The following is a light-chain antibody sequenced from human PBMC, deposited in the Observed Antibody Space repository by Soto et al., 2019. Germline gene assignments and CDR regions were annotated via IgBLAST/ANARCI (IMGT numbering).Light chain of an antibody. V-gene: IGKV2-30*01. CDR3: MQGTHWPYT. J-gene: IGKJ2*01. CDR1: QSLVYRDGNTY. CDR2: EVS. Sequence: DVGLTQSPLSLPVTLGQPASISCKSSQSLVYRDGNTYLSWFQQRPGQSPRPLIYEVSNRDSGVPDRFSGSGSGTDFTLKISGVEAEDVGVYYCMQGTHWPYTFGQGTKLEIK.